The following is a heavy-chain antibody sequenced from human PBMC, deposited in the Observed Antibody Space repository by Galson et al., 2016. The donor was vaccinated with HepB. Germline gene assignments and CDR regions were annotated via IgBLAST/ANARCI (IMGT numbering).Heavy chain of an antibody. CDR1: GYTFTSYY. CDR3: ARDPDGGYDKWAFDY. D-gene: IGHD5-12*01. CDR2: INPNNGIP. J-gene: IGHJ4*01. V-gene: IGHV1-46*01. Sequence: SVKVSCKASGYTFTSYYIHWVRQAPGQGLEWMGVINPNNGIPTYAQKVQGQKFQGRVTMTRDTSTTTVYMEVISLASEDTAVYYCARDPDGGYDKWAFDYWGQGTLVTVSS.